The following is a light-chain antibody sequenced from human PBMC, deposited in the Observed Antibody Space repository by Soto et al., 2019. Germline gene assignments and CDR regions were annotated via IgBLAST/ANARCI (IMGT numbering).Light chain of an antibody. CDR3: QQYYSTPPYT. V-gene: IGKV4-1*01. J-gene: IGKJ2*01. CDR1: QSVLYSSNTKNY. CDR2: WAS. Sequence: DIVMTQSPDSLAVSLGERATINCKSSQSVLYSSNTKNYLAWYQKKAGQPPKLLIYWASTRESGVPDRFNGSGSGTDFTLTISSLQAEDVAVYYCQQYYSTPPYTFGQGTKLEIK.